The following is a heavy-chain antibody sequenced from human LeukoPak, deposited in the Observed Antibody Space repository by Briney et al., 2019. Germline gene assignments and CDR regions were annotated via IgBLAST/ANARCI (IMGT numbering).Heavy chain of an antibody. CDR1: GGSISSGVYS. CDR3: ARADYSSTWSHDYYYMDV. J-gene: IGHJ6*03. Sequence: PSETPSLTCAVSGGSISSGVYSWSWVRQPPGKGLEWIGSIYHSGSTYYNPSLKSRVTISVDTSKNQFSLKLSSVTAADTAVYYCARADYSSTWSHDYYYMDVWGKGTTVTVSS. D-gene: IGHD6-13*01. CDR2: IYHSGST. V-gene: IGHV4-30-2*03.